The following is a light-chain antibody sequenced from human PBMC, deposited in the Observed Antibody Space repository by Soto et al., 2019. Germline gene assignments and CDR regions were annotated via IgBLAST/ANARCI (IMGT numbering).Light chain of an antibody. CDR1: SSDVGGYNY. CDR3: SSYTRSRIFV. Sequence: QSVLTQPASVSGSPGQSITISCTGTSSDVGGYNYVSWYQRYPGKVPKLMIYDVKYRPSGVSNRFSGSKSGNTASLTTSGLQAVEEDDYFGSSYTRSRIFVFGTGPMVTV. J-gene: IGLJ1*01. V-gene: IGLV2-14*01. CDR2: DVK.